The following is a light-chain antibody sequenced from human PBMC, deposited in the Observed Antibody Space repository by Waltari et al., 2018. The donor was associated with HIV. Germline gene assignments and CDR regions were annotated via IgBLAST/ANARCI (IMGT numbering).Light chain of an antibody. CDR2: EVN. CDR3: SSYTSSVTWV. CDR1: SSDIGGYNF. J-gene: IGLJ3*02. V-gene: IGLV2-14*03. Sequence: QSALTQPASVSGSPGQSITISCTGTSSDIGGYNFVSWYQQHPGESPKLMIYEVNNRPSGVSYRFCASKSDNTASLTISGLQAEDEADYYCSSYTSSVTWVFGGGTKLLVL.